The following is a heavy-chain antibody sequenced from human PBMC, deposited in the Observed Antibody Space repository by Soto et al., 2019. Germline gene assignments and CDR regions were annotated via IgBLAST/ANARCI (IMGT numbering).Heavy chain of an antibody. CDR3: ARDWDPSSSGYPIAY. CDR1: GFTVSSNY. Sequence: EVQLVESGGGLIQPGGSLRLSCAASGFTVSSNYMSWVRQAPGKGLEWVSVIYSGGSTYYADSVKGRFTISRDNSKSSLYLQMNSLRAEDTAVYYCARDWDPSSSGYPIAYWGQGTLVTVSS. D-gene: IGHD3-22*01. J-gene: IGHJ4*02. V-gene: IGHV3-53*01. CDR2: IYSGGST.